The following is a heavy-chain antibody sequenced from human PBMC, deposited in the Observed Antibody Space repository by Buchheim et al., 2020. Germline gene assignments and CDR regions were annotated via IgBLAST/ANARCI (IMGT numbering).Heavy chain of an antibody. J-gene: IGHJ5*02. V-gene: IGHV4-39*01. D-gene: IGHD3-10*01. CDR1: GGSISSSSYY. Sequence: QVQLQESGPGLVKPSGTLSLPCAVSGGSISSSSYYWGWIRQPPGKGLEWIGSIYYSGSTYYNPSLKSRVTISVDTSKNQFSLKVISVTAADTAVYYCARQWFGEHSNWFDPWGQGTL. CDR3: ARQWFGEHSNWFDP. CDR2: IYYSGST.